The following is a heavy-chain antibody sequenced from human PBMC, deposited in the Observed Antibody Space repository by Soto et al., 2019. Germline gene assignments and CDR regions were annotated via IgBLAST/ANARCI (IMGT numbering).Heavy chain of an antibody. V-gene: IGHV3-53*01. J-gene: IGHJ6*02. D-gene: IGHD3-3*01. CDR2: IYSGGST. CDR3: AREITYYDFWSGPSTGVGSYSMDV. Sequence: GGSLRLSCAASGFTVSSNYMSWVRQAPGKGLEWVSVIYSGGSTYYADSVKGRFTISRDNSKNTLYLQMNSLRAEDTAVYYCAREITYYDFWSGPSTGVGSYSMDVWGQGTTVTVSS. CDR1: GFTVSSNY.